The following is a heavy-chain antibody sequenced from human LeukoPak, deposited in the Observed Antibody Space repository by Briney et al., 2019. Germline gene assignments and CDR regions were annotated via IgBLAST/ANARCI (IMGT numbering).Heavy chain of an antibody. CDR3: ARHPSGSSFDY. V-gene: IGHV4-39*01. CDR2: IHYTGST. J-gene: IGHJ4*02. CDR1: PGYGFTSHW. D-gene: IGHD1-26*01. Sequence: GSLRLSCATSPGYGFTSHWMNWIRQPPGKGLEWIGTIHYTGSTYYTPSLKSRVTVSVDTSNNQFSLKVSSVTAADTAVYYCARHPSGSSFDYWGQGTLVAVSS.